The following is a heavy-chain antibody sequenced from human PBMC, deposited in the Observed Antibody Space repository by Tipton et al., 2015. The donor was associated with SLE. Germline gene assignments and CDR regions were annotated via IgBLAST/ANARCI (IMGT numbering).Heavy chain of an antibody. J-gene: IGHJ6*02. CDR3: ASSGEGRFLEWLPDYYYYGMDV. CDR1: GYTFTSYG. D-gene: IGHD3-3*01. V-gene: IGHV1-18*01. Sequence: QSGAEVKKPGASVKVSCKASGYTFTSYGISWVRQAPGQGLEWMGWLSAYNGNPNYAQKLQGRVTMTTDTSTSTAYMELRSLRSDDTAVYYSASSGEGRFLEWLPDYYYYGMDVWGQGTTVAVSS. CDR2: LSAYNGNP.